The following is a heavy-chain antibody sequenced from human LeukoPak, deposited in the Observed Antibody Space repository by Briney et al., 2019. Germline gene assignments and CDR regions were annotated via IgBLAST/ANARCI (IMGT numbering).Heavy chain of an antibody. D-gene: IGHD3-10*01. CDR1: GGSISSGSYY. J-gene: IGHJ6*03. CDR3: ARYGSGYYYMDV. V-gene: IGHV4-61*02. Sequence: SETLSLTCTVSGGSISSGSYYWSWIRQPAGKGLEWIGRIYTSGSTNYNPSLKSRVTISVDTSKNQFSLKLSSVTAADTAVYYCARYGSGYYYMDVWGKGTTVTISS. CDR2: IYTSGST.